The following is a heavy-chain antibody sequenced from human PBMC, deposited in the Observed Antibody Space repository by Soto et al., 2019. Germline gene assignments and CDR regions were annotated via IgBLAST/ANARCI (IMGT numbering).Heavy chain of an antibody. V-gene: IGHV3-11*06. D-gene: IGHD6-13*01. J-gene: IGHJ4*02. CDR2: ISGTSDSI. CDR1: GFTFSDYY. Sequence: GGSLRLSCAASGFTFSDYYMSWIRQVPGKGLEWVAYISGTSDSIPYADSVKGRFTISRDNAKNSLYLQMNSLRAEDTAVYYCARVAVLTAAGTTDYWGQGALVTVSS. CDR3: ARVAVLTAAGTTDY.